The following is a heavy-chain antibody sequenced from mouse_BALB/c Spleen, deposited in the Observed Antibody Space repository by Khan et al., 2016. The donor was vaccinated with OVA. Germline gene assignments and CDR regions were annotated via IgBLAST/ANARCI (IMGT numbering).Heavy chain of an antibody. J-gene: IGHJ3*01. CDR2: ISSGGST. CDR3: ARDYWFVY. V-gene: IGHV5-6-5*01. CDR1: GFTFSNYA. Sequence: EVQLQESGGGLVKPGGSLKVSCAASGFTFSNYAMSWVRQTPEKRLEWVASISSGGSTSYPDSVKGRFTISRDNASNILYLQMSNLRSEDTAMYYCARDYWFVYWGQGTLVTVSA.